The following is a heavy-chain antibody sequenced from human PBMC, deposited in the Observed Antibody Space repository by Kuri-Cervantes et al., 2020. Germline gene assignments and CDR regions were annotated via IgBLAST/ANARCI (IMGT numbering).Heavy chain of an antibody. Sequence: GESLKISCAASGFTFSSHAMHWVRQAPGKGLGWVAVISYDGSNKYYADSVKGRFTISRDNSKNTLFLQMNSLRAEDTAVYYCAKQTANWGSDDCWGQGTLVTVSS. CDR1: GFTFSSHA. D-gene: IGHD7-27*01. V-gene: IGHV3-30-3*02. CDR3: AKQTANWGSDDC. J-gene: IGHJ4*02. CDR2: ISYDGSNK.